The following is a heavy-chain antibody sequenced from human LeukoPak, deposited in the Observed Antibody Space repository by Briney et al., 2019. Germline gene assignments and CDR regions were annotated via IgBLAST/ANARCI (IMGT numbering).Heavy chain of an antibody. V-gene: IGHV4-39*07. D-gene: IGHD3-10*01. CDR3: ARARGGSGSYYKFPFDY. J-gene: IGHJ4*02. CDR1: GGSISSSSYY. CDR2: IYYSGST. Sequence: TSETLSLTCTVSGGSISSSSYYWGWIRQPPGKGLEWIGSIYYSGSTCYNPSLKSRVTISVDTSKNQFSLKLSSVTAADTAVYYCARARGGSGSYYKFPFDYWGQGTLVTVSS.